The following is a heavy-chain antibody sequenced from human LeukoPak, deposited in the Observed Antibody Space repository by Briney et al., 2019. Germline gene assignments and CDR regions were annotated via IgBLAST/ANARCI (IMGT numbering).Heavy chain of an antibody. CDR3: ARRGGRYYYDSSGYYSGWFDP. CDR2: INHSGST. CDR1: GGSFSGYY. D-gene: IGHD3-22*01. Sequence: SETLSLTCAVYGGSFSGYYWSWIRQPPGKGLEWIGEINHSGSTNYNPSLKSRVTISVDTSKNQFSLKLSSVTAADTAVYYCARRGGRYYYDSSGYYSGWFDPWGQGTLVTVSS. V-gene: IGHV4-34*01. J-gene: IGHJ5*02.